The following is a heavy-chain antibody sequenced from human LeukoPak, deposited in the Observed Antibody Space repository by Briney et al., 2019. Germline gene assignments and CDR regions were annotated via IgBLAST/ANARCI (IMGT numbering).Heavy chain of an antibody. CDR2: IYYSGST. CDR3: TRHAPVPVIGHGMGV. Sequence: PSETLSLTCTVSGGSISSSSYYWGWIRQPPGKGLEWIGSIYYSGSTYYNPSLKSRVTISVDTSKNQFSLKLSSVTAADTAVYSCTRHAPVPVIGHGMGVWGQGTTVTVSS. CDR1: GGSISSSSYY. D-gene: IGHD3-10*01. V-gene: IGHV4-39*01. J-gene: IGHJ6*02.